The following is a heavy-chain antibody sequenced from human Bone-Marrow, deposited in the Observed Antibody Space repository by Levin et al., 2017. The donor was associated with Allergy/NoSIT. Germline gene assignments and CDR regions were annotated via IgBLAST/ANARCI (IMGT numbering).Heavy chain of an antibody. Sequence: PGGSLRLSCAASGFTFSSYSMNWVRQAPGKGLEWVSYISSSSSTIYYADSVKGRFTISRDNAKNSLYLQMNSLRDEDTAVYYCARGLGDTAMVTYYYGMDVWGQGTTVTVSS. V-gene: IGHV3-48*02. J-gene: IGHJ6*02. CDR1: GFTFSSYS. CDR3: ARGLGDTAMVTYYYGMDV. D-gene: IGHD5-18*01. CDR2: ISSSSSTI.